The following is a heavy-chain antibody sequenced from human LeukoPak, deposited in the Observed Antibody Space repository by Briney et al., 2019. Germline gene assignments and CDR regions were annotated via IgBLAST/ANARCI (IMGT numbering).Heavy chain of an antibody. CDR1: GFTFNNYA. V-gene: IGHV3-23*01. CDR2: ISGDGVSP. CDR3: AKGIGWFGELWRGDFDY. D-gene: IGHD3-10*01. Sequence: PGGSLRLSCAASGFTFNNYALTWVRQTPGKGLECVSAISGDGVSPYYADSVKGRFTISRDNSKNTLYLQMNSLRAEDTAVYYCAKGIGWFGELWRGDFDYWGQGTLVTVSS. J-gene: IGHJ4*02.